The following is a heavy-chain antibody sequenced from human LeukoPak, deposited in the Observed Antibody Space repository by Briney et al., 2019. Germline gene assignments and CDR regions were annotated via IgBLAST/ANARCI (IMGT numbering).Heavy chain of an antibody. CDR2: ISSSGRTM. CDR3: AKHRRSGYGMDV. V-gene: IGHV3-11*01. Sequence: NPGGSLRLSCAASGLTFSDYYMSWIRQAPGKGLEWVSYISSSGRTMYYADSVQGRFTISRDNAKNSLYLQMNSLRAEDTAVYYCAKHRRSGYGMDVWGQGTTVTVSS. J-gene: IGHJ6*02. D-gene: IGHD1-14*01. CDR1: GLTFSDYY.